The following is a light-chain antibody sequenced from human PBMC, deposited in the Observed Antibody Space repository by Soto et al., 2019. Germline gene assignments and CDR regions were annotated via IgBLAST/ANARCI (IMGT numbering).Light chain of an antibody. CDR2: GAS. Sequence: ETVLTQSPGTLSLSPGERATLSCRASQSVSSSYLAWYQQKPGQAPRLLIYGASSRATGIPDRFSGSGSGTDFTLTISRLEPEDFAVYYCQQYGSSPRNFGGGTKVEIK. V-gene: IGKV3-20*01. CDR1: QSVSSSY. J-gene: IGKJ4*01. CDR3: QQYGSSPRN.